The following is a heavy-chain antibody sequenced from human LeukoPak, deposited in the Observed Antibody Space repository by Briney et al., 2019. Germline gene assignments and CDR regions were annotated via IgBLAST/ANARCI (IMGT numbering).Heavy chain of an antibody. J-gene: IGHJ4*02. CDR1: GFTVSSNY. Sequence: PGGSLRLSCAASGFTVSSNYMSWVRQAPGKGLEWVSVIYSGGSTYYADSVKGRFTISRDNSKNTLYLQMNSLRAEDTAVYYCASMVRGVIINPFDYWGQGTLVTVSS. CDR2: IYSGGST. V-gene: IGHV3-66*01. CDR3: ASMVRGVIINPFDY. D-gene: IGHD3-10*01.